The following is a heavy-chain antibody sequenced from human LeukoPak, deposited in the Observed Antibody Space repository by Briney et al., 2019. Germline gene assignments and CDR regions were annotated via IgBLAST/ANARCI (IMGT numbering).Heavy chain of an antibody. J-gene: IGHJ4*02. Sequence: ASVKVSCKASGGTFSSYAISWVRQAPGQGLEWMGGIIPIFGTANYAQKFQGRVTITADKSTSTAYMELSSLRPEDTAVYYCARGTVTTPFDYWGQGTLVTVSS. CDR2: IIPIFGTA. CDR1: GGTFSSYA. D-gene: IGHD4-17*01. V-gene: IGHV1-69*06. CDR3: ARGTVTTPFDY.